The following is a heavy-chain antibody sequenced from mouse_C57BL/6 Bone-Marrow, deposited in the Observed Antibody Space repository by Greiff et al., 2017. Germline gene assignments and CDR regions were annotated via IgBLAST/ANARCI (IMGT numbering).Heavy chain of an antibody. CDR2: TNPNYGTT. D-gene: IGHD2-1*01. CDR3: AREWENYTRFAY. J-gene: IGHJ3*01. V-gene: IGHV1-39*01. Sequence: VKLQLSGPELVKPGASVKISCKASGYSFTDYNMNWVKQSNGTSLEWIGVTNPNYGTTNYNQTFKGKATLTVDQSSSTAYMLLNSLTSEDSAVYYCAREWENYTRFAYWGQGTLVTVSA. CDR1: GYSFTDYN.